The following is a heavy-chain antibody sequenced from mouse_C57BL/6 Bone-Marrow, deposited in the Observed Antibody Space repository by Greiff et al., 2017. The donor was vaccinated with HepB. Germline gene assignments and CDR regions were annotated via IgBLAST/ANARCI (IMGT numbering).Heavy chain of an antibody. CDR3: AIITTVDYFDY. CDR1: GYSFTDYN. V-gene: IGHV1-39*01. Sequence: VQLKESGPDLVKPGASVKISCKASGYSFTDYNMNWVKQSNGKSLEWIGVINPNYGTTSYNQKFKGKATLTVDQSSSTAYMQLNSLTSEDSAVYYCAIITTVDYFDYWGQGTTLTVSS. J-gene: IGHJ2*01. D-gene: IGHD1-1*01. CDR2: INPNYGTT.